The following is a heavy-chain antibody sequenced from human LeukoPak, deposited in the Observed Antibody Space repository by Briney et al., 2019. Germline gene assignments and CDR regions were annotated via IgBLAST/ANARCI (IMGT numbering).Heavy chain of an antibody. CDR1: GYTFATYF. D-gene: IGHD2-21*02. V-gene: IGHV1-2*02. Sequence: ASVKVSCKPPGYTFATYFMHWVRQPPGQGLEWMGYIKPNSGVTNYAQKFRGRVTMTWDTSISTAYIELSGLTSDDTAIYYCARPTYCGSNCYFNFDYWGQGSLVIVSS. CDR2: IKPNSGVT. CDR3: ARPTYCGSNCYFNFDY. J-gene: IGHJ4*02.